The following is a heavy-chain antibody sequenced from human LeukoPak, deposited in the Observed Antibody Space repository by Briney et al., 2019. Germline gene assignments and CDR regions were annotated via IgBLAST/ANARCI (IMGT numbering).Heavy chain of an antibody. Sequence: GESLKISCKGSGYSFTSYWIGWVRQMPGKGLEWMGIIYPGDSDTRYSPSFQGQVTISADKSISTAYLQWSSLKASDTAMYYCARWRASSSWYNGAFDIWGQGTMVTVSS. V-gene: IGHV5-51*01. CDR3: ARWRASSSWYNGAFDI. CDR1: GYSFTSYW. J-gene: IGHJ3*02. D-gene: IGHD6-13*01. CDR2: IYPGDSDT.